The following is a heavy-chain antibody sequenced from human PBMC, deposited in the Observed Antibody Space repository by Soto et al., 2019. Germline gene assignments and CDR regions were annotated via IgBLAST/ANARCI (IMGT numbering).Heavy chain of an antibody. D-gene: IGHD2-15*01. V-gene: IGHV4-31*03. CDR1: GGSISSGGYY. CDR2: VYHSGRT. Sequence: SETLSLTCTVSGGSISSGGYYWSWIRQHPGKGLEWIGHVYHSGRTYYNPSLKSRVGITVDTSKNQFSLNLNSVTDADTALYYCARWVEVSLDYFDSWGQEIPVTVSS. J-gene: IGHJ4*02. CDR3: ARWVEVSLDYFDS.